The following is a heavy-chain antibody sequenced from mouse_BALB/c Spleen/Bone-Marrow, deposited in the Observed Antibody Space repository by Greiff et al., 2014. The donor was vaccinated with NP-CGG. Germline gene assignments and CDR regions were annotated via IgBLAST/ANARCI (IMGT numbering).Heavy chain of an antibody. CDR3: ARSDGAMDY. D-gene: IGHD2-3*01. J-gene: IGHJ4*01. Sequence: EVKLQESGGGLVQPGGSRKLSCAASGFTFSSFGMHWVRQAPEKGLEWFAYISTGSSTIYYADTVKGRFTISRDNPKNTLFLQMTSLRSEDTAMYYCARSDGAMDYWGQGTSVTVSS. V-gene: IGHV5-17*02. CDR2: ISTGSSTI. CDR1: GFTFSSFG.